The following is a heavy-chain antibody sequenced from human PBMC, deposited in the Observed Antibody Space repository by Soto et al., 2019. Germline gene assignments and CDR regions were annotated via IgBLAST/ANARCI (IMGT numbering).Heavy chain of an antibody. CDR1: GYTFTSYD. D-gene: IGHD6-6*01. CDR2: MNPNSGNT. J-gene: IGHJ4*02. Sequence: ASVKVSCKASGYTFTSYDINWVRQATGQGLEWMGWMNPNSGNTGYAQKFQGRVTMTRNTSISTAYMELSSLRSEDTAVYYCARAYSSSARLDFWGQGTLVTVSS. V-gene: IGHV1-8*01. CDR3: ARAYSSSARLDF.